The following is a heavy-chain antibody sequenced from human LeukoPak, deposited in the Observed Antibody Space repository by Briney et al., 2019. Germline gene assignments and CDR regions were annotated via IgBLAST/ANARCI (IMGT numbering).Heavy chain of an antibody. V-gene: IGHV3-23*01. D-gene: IGHD3-22*01. CDR3: AKDQYYYDSSGYPIFDY. J-gene: IGHJ4*02. Sequence: GGSLRLSCAASGFTFSSYAMSWVRQAPGKGLGWVSAISGSGGSTYYADSVKGRFTISRDNSKNTLYLQMNSLRAEDTAVYYCAKDQYYYDSSGYPIFDYWGQGTLVTVSS. CDR1: GFTFSSYA. CDR2: ISGSGGST.